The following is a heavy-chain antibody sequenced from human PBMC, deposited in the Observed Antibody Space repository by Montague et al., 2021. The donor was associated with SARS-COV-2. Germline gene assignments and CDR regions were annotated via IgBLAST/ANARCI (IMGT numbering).Heavy chain of an antibody. CDR2: IDWDDDK. CDR1: GFSLSTSGMC. V-gene: IGHV2-70*01. Sequence: PALVKPTQTLTLTCTFSGFSLSTSGMCVSWIRQPPGNALDWLTLIDWDDDKYYSTSLKTRLTISKDTSKNQVVLTMTNMDPVDTATYYCARSYGTTVVTQAFDYWGQGTLVTVSS. D-gene: IGHD4-23*01. CDR3: ARSYGTTVVTQAFDY. J-gene: IGHJ4*02.